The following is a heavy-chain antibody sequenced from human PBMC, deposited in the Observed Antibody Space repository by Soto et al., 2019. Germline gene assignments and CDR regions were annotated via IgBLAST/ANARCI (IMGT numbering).Heavy chain of an antibody. V-gene: IGHV4-30-4*01. Sequence: SETLSLTCTVSGVSISSGDYYWSWIRQPPGKGLEWIGYIYYSGSTYYNPSLKSRVSIXXXXSXNXLXLXXXSVTXADTALYYCANENSSYNRFDPWGQGTLVTVSS. CDR2: IYYSGST. CDR3: ANENSSYNRFDP. J-gene: IGHJ5*02. CDR1: GVSISSGDYY. D-gene: IGHD6-6*01.